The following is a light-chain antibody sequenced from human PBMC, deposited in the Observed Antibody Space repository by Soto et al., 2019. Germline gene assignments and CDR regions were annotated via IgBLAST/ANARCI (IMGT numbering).Light chain of an antibody. J-gene: IGLJ2*01. CDR2: DNN. CDR1: SSNIGNNY. CDR3: GTWDSSLSAVV. V-gene: IGLV1-51*01. Sequence: VLTQPPSVSSAPGQKVTISCSGSSSNIGNNYVSWYQQLPGTAPKLLIYDNNKRPSGIPDRFSGSKSGTSATLGITGLQTGDEADYYCGTWDSSLSAVVFGGGTQLTVL.